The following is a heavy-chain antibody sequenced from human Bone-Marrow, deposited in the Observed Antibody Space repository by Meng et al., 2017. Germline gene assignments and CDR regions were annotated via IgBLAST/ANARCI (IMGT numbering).Heavy chain of an antibody. D-gene: IGHD6-13*01. V-gene: IGHV3-30*05. CDR3: ARDRGSSWPDY. J-gene: IGHJ4*02. CDR1: GFTFSSYS. Sequence: GGSLRLSCAASGFTFSSYSMNWVRQAPGKGLEWVAVISYDGSNKYYADSVKGRFTISRDNSKNTLYLQMNSLRAEDTAVYYCARDRGSSWPDYWGQGTLVTVSS. CDR2: ISYDGSNK.